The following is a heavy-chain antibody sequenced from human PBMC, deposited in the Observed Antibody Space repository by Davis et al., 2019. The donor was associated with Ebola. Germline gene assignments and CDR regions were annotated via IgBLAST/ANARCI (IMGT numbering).Heavy chain of an antibody. V-gene: IGHV1-8*01. J-gene: IGHJ4*02. Sequence: ASVKVSCKASGYTFTSYDINWVRQATGQGLEWMGWMNPNSGNTGYAQKFQGRVTMTRNTSISTAYMELSSLRSEDTAVYYCARLPLSGSGWYWDYWGQGTLVTVSS. CDR3: ARLPLSGSGWYWDY. D-gene: IGHD6-19*01. CDR2: MNPNSGNT. CDR1: GYTFTSYD.